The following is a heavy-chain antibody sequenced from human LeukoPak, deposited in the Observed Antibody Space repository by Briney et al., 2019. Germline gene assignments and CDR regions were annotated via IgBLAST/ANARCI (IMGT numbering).Heavy chain of an antibody. D-gene: IGHD3-22*01. J-gene: IGHJ4*02. CDR3: AREGGQYYYDSSGYFDY. CDR1: GGTFSSYA. CDR2: IIPIFGIA. Sequence: ASVKVSCKASGGTFSSYAISWVRKAPGQGLEWMGRIIPIFGIANYAQKFQGRVTITADKSTSTAYMELSSLRSEDTAVYYCAREGGQYYYDSSGYFDYWGQGTLVTVSS. V-gene: IGHV1-69*04.